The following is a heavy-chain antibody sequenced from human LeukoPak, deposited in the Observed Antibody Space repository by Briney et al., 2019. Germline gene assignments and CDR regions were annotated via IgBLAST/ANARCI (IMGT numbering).Heavy chain of an antibody. V-gene: IGHV3-21*01. Sequence: TGGSLRLSCAASGFTFSSYTMNWVRQAPGKGLEWVSSISSSDTYVYYADSVKGRFTVSRDNTKTSLYLQMNSLRAEDTAVYYCARDGGSWYDSRPTSNWFDPWGQGTLVTVSS. CDR1: GFTFSSYT. J-gene: IGHJ5*02. CDR2: ISSSDTYV. CDR3: ARDGGSWYDSRPTSNWFDP. D-gene: IGHD6-13*01.